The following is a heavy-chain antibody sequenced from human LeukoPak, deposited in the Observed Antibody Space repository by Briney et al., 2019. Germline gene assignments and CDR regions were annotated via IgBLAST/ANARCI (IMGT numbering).Heavy chain of an antibody. CDR1: GFIFSNYW. D-gene: IGHD6-19*01. CDR3: AKERTGGWPFDY. Sequence: PGGSLRLSCAASGFIFSNYWMHWVRQVPGKGLVWVSRINYDGSSETYPDSVKGRFTISRDNSKNTLYLQMDSLRADDTAVYYCAKERTGGWPFDYWGQGTLVTVSS. CDR2: INYDGSSE. J-gene: IGHJ4*02. V-gene: IGHV3-74*03.